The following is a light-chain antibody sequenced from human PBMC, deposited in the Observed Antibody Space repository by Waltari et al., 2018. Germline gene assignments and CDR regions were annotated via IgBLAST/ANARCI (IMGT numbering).Light chain of an antibody. Sequence: QSALTQPASVSGSPGQSITISCTGTSSDIGGHHSSSGYQHHPGKAPKLLIYEVSNRPSGVSDRFSGSKSGKTASLTISGLQAGDEAVYYCSSYTSLTTLVFGGGTKLTVL. CDR1: SSDIGGHHS. CDR2: EVS. J-gene: IGLJ2*01. V-gene: IGLV2-14*01. CDR3: SSYTSLTTLV.